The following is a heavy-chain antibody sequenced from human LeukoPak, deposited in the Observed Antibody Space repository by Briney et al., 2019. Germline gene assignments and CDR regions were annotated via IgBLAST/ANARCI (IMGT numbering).Heavy chain of an antibody. Sequence: SETLSPTCAVSGGSISSSNWWSWVRQPPGKGLEWIGEIYHSGSTNYNPSLKSRVTISVDKSKNQFSLKLSSVTAADTAVYYCARMVLGIYWYFDLWGRGTLVTVSS. CDR1: GGSISSSNW. J-gene: IGHJ2*01. D-gene: IGHD7-27*01. CDR2: IYHSGST. CDR3: ARMVLGIYWYFDL. V-gene: IGHV4-4*02.